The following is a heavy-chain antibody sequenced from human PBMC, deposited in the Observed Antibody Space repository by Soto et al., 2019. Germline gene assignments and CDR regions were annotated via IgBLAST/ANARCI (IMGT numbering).Heavy chain of an antibody. V-gene: IGHV4-31*03. J-gene: IGHJ5*02. D-gene: IGHD3-16*01. CDR2: IYYSGST. Sequence: QVQLQESGPGLVKPSQTLSLTCTVSGGSISSGGYYWSWIRQHPGKGLEWIGYIYYSGSTYYNPSPQSRHTISVDTSKNQFSLKLSSVTAADTAVYYCARVGGINWFDPWGQGTLVTVSS. CDR3: ARVGGINWFDP. CDR1: GGSISSGGYY.